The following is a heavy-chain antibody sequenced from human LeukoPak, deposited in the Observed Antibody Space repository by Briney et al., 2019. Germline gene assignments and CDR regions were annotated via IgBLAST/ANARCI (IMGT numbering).Heavy chain of an antibody. D-gene: IGHD2-15*01. CDR3: ARGYCSGGSCYFFDY. V-gene: IGHV3-53*01. CDR1: GFTVSSNY. CDR2: IYSGGST. Sequence: GGSPRLSCAASGFTVSSNYMSWVRQAPGTGLEWVSVIYSGGSTYYADSVKGRFTISRDNSKNMLYLQMNSLRPEDTAVYYCARGYCSGGSCYFFDYWGQGTLVTVSS. J-gene: IGHJ4*02.